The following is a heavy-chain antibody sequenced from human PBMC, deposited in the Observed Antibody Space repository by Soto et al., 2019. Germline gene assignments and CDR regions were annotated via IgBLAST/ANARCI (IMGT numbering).Heavy chain of an antibody. CDR1: GFIFTRHS. Sequence: PGGSLRLSCAASGFIFTRHSMNWVRQAPGKGLEWVSSISSTANYRYYGDSMKDRFTISRDNAKNSLYLQMNSLRAEDTAVYYCAAETDVLTSDFDYWGQGTRYTSPQ. CDR3: AAETDVLTSDFDY. J-gene: IGHJ4*02. CDR2: ISSTANYR. V-gene: IGHV3-21*01.